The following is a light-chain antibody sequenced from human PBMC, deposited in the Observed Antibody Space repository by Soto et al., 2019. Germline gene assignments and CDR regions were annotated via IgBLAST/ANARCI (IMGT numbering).Light chain of an antibody. CDR1: QSVSIH. CDR2: DTS. CDR3: QQYSNWPPIT. V-gene: IGKV3-15*01. Sequence: ETVMTQSPGTLSVSLGGRATLSCSASQSVSIHLAWYQQKPGQAPRLLIYDTSTRATGIPARFSGSGSGTEFTLTISSLQSEDFAVYYCQQYSNWPPITCGQGTRLENK. J-gene: IGKJ5*01.